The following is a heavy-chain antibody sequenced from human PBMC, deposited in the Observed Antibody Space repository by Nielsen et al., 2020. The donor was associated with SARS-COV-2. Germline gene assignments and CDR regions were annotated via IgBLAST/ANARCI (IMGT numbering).Heavy chain of an antibody. V-gene: IGHV4-4*02. D-gene: IGHD5-12*01. CDR3: ARDPFRSHIVAPRGHYFDC. J-gene: IGHJ4*02. CDR1: GFPVTANNW. CDR2: IDHSGST. Sequence: SETLSLTCAVSGFPVTANNWWSWVRQPPGKGLEWIGEIDHSGSTNYHPSLKGRVTISIDKSNNHFSLKLSSVTAADTAVYYCARDPFRSHIVAPRGHYFDCWGQGTLVTVSS.